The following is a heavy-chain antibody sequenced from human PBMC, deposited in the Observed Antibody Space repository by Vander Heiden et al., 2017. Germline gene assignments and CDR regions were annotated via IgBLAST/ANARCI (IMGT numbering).Heavy chain of an antibody. Sequence: EVRLEESGGGLVQPGGSLRLSCSASGFTFSRFWMHWVRQAPGKGLVWVSRINSDGSSTMYADTVKCRFTISRDNAKNTVYLQMNSLRADDTAIYYCARESAVERIAFDSWGQGTMVTVSS. CDR2: INSDGSST. D-gene: IGHD2-2*01. CDR3: ARESAVERIAFDS. CDR1: GFTFSRFW. J-gene: IGHJ3*02. V-gene: IGHV3-74*03.